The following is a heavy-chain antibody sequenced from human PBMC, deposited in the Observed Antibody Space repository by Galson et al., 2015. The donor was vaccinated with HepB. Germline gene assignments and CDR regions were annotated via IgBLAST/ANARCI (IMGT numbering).Heavy chain of an antibody. CDR1: GFSLSTSGVG. V-gene: IGHV2-5*02. CDR3: AHGQGRITIFGVVIIEGAFDI. CDR2: IYWDDDK. Sequence: PALVKPTQTLTLTCTFSGFSLSTSGVGVGWIRQPPGKALVWLALIYWDDDKRYSPSLKSRLTITKDTSKNQVVLTMTNMDPVDTATYYCAHGQGRITIFGVVIIEGAFDIWGQGTMVTVSS. J-gene: IGHJ3*02. D-gene: IGHD3-3*01.